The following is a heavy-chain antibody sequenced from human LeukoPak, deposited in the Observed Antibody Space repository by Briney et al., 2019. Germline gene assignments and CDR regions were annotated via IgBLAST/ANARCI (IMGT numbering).Heavy chain of an antibody. Sequence: GESLKISCKGSGYSFTSYWIGWVRQMPGKGLEWRGIIYPGDSDTKYSPSFQGQVTISADKSISTAYLQWSSLKASDTAMYYCARSSGTSPYDTIFGGMDVWGQGTTVTVSS. D-gene: IGHD3-3*01. V-gene: IGHV5-51*01. J-gene: IGHJ6*02. CDR3: ARSSGTSPYDTIFGGMDV. CDR2: IYPGDSDT. CDR1: GYSFTSYW.